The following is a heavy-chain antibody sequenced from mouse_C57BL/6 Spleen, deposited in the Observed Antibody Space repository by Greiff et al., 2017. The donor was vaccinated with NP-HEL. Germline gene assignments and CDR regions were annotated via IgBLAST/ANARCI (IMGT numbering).Heavy chain of an antibody. CDR2: IDPETGGT. Sequence: VKLMESGAELVRPGASVTLSCKASGYTFTDYEMHWVKQTPVHGLEWIGAIDPETGGTAYNQKFKGKAILTADKSSSTAYMELRSLTSEDSAVYYCTRWDYSNYLYWGQGTLVTVSA. J-gene: IGHJ3*01. D-gene: IGHD2-5*01. V-gene: IGHV1-15*01. CDR3: TRWDYSNYLY. CDR1: GYTFTDYE.